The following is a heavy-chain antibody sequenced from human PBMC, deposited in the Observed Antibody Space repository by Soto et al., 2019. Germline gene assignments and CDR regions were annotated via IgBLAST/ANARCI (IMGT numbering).Heavy chain of an antibody. CDR3: VRMNADTYSHYYAMDV. V-gene: IGHV2-26*03. J-gene: IGHJ6*02. CDR1: GFSLSNGRMG. D-gene: IGHD1-1*01. CDR2: IFSDAER. Sequence: QVTLKESGPVLVKPTETLTLTCTISGFSLSNGRMGVSWIRQSPGKALEWLAHIFSDAERSYSSSMQSRLTISTGTSGTQVVLSMTNMDPVDTGTYFCVRMNADTYSHYYAMDVWGQGTTVTVSS.